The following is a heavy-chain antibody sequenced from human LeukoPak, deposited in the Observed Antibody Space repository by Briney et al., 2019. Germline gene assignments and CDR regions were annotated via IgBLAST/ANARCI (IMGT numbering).Heavy chain of an antibody. CDR1: GFTFSSYA. J-gene: IGHJ6*02. D-gene: IGHD6-13*01. CDR3: ARPYSSSWYGAYYGMDV. CDR2: ISGSGGST. V-gene: IGHV3-23*01. Sequence: GGSLRLSCAASGFTFSSYAMSWVRQAPGKGLEWVSAISGSGGSTYYADSVKGRFTISRDNAKNSLYLQMNSLRAEDTAVYYCARPYSSSWYGAYYGMDVWGQGTTVTVSS.